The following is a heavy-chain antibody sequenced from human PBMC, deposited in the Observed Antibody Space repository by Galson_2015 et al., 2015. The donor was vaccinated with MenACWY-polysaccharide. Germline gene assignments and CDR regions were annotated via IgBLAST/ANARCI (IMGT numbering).Heavy chain of an antibody. CDR1: GFTFSAYS. V-gene: IGHV3-48*02. CDR2: ISGDSRTI. D-gene: IGHD6-13*01. CDR3: ARDSGIAGADDY. Sequence: SLRLSCAASGFTFSAYSMTWVRQAPGKGLEWVSYISGDSRTIFYAESMKGRFTISRDDAKNSLYLQMNSLRNEDTAVYYCARDSGIAGADDYWGQGTLVTVSS. J-gene: IGHJ4*02.